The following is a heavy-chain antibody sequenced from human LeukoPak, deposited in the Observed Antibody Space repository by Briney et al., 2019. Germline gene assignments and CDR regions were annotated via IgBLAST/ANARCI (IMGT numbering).Heavy chain of an antibody. J-gene: IGHJ4*02. Sequence: GGSLRLSCAASGFTVSSNYMSWVRQAPGKGLEWVSVIYSGGSTYYADSVKGRFTISRDNSKNTLYLQMNSLRVEDTAVYYCARDRLQYFDYWGQGTLVTVSS. CDR3: ARDRLQYFDY. V-gene: IGHV3-53*01. D-gene: IGHD3-16*01. CDR2: IYSGGST. CDR1: GFTVSSNY.